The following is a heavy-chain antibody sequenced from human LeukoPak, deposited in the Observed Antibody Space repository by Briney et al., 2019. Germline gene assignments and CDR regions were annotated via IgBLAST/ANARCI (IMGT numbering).Heavy chain of an antibody. CDR1: GFTFSSYG. D-gene: IGHD3-22*01. V-gene: IGHV3-33*06. Sequence: GGSLRLSCAASGFTFSSYGMRWVRQAPGKGLEWVSVIWYDGSNKYYAESVKGRFTISRDNSKNTLYLQMNSLGAEDTAVYYCAKDLYYYYDSSGPFDYWGQGTLVTVSS. CDR2: IWYDGSNK. J-gene: IGHJ4*02. CDR3: AKDLYYYYDSSGPFDY.